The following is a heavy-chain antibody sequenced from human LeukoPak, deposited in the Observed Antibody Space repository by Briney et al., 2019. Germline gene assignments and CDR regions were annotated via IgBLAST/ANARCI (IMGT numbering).Heavy chain of an antibody. Sequence: GGSLRLSCAASGFTFSSYSMNWVRQAPGKGLEWVSYISSSSSTIYYADSVKGRFTISRDNAKNSLYLQMNSLRAEDTAVYYCARVNSIAARRDFDYWGQGTLVTVSS. CDR3: ARVNSIAARRDFDY. D-gene: IGHD6-6*01. V-gene: IGHV3-48*01. J-gene: IGHJ4*02. CDR2: ISSSSSTI. CDR1: GFTFSSYS.